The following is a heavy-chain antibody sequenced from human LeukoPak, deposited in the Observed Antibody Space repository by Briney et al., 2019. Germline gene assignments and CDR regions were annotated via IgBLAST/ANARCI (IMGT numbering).Heavy chain of an antibody. J-gene: IGHJ6*02. Sequence: ASVTVSCKASGYTFTGYYMHWVRQAPGQGLEWMGRINPNSGGTNYAQKFQGRVTMTRDTSISTAYMELSRLRSDDTAVYYCAAHSYCSSTSCDYYYYGMDVWGQGTTVTVSS. V-gene: IGHV1-2*06. D-gene: IGHD2-2*01. CDR3: AAHSYCSSTSCDYYYYGMDV. CDR1: GYTFTGYY. CDR2: INPNSGGT.